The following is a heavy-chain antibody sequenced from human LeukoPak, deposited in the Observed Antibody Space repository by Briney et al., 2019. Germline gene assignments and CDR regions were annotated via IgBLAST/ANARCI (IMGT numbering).Heavy chain of an antibody. CDR1: GFTFSSYW. Sequence: HPGGSLRLSCAASGFTFSSYWMHWVRQAPGKGLVWVSRINTDGSRTSYAGSVKGRFTISRDNAENTLYLQMNSLSAEDTALYYCARVATGDWYFGLWGRGTLVTVSS. CDR2: INTDGSRT. V-gene: IGHV3-74*01. CDR3: ARVATGDWYFGL. J-gene: IGHJ2*01. D-gene: IGHD1-1*01.